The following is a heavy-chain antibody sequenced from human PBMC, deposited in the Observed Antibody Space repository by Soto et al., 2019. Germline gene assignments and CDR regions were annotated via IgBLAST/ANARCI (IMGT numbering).Heavy chain of an antibody. CDR2: IYYSGST. CDR1: GVSISSGGYY. J-gene: IGHJ5*02. CDR3: ARESSSWRWFDP. V-gene: IGHV4-31*03. Sequence: PSETLSLTCTVSGVSISSGGYYWSWIRQHPGKGLEWIGYIYYSGSTYYNPSLKSRVTISVDTSKNQFSLKLSSVTAADTAVYYCARESSSWRWFDPWGQGTLVTVSS. D-gene: IGHD6-13*01.